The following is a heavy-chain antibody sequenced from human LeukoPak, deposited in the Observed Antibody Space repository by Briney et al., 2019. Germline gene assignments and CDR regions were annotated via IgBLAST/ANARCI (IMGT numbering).Heavy chain of an antibody. CDR1: GFTFSTYG. CDR2: VSYDGGNK. CDR3: AKPVDRYSSSWPYFDY. D-gene: IGHD6-13*01. J-gene: IGHJ4*02. V-gene: IGHV3-30*18. Sequence: GRSLRLSCAASGFTFSTYGMHWVRQAPGKGLEWVAVVSYDGGNKYHADSVKGRFTISRDNSKNTLYLQMNSLRAEDTAVYYCAKPVDRYSSSWPYFDYWGQGTLVTVSS.